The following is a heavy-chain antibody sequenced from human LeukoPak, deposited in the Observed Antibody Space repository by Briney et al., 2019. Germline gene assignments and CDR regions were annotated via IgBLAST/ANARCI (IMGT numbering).Heavy chain of an antibody. CDR1: GFTFSTYG. D-gene: IGHD3-16*01. CDR2: ISSSSSYI. J-gene: IGHJ4*02. V-gene: IGHV3-21*01. Sequence: GGTLRLSCAASGFTFSTYGMNWVRQAPGKGLEWVSSISSSSSYIYYADSVKGRFTISRDNAKNSLYLQMNSLRAEDTAVYYCARADRLGAALLASFDYWGQGTLVTVSS. CDR3: ARADRLGAALLASFDY.